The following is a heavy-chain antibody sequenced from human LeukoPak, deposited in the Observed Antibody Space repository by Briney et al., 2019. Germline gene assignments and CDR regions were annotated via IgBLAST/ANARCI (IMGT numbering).Heavy chain of an antibody. CDR1: GGTFSSYT. Sequence: SVKVSCKASGGTFSSYTISWVRQAPGQGLEWMGRIIPILGIANYAQKLQGRVTMTTDTSTSTAYMELRSLRSDDTAVYYCARDQSSGWYGYWGQGTLVTVSS. V-gene: IGHV1-69*04. D-gene: IGHD6-19*01. CDR2: IIPILGIA. CDR3: ARDQSSGWYGY. J-gene: IGHJ4*02.